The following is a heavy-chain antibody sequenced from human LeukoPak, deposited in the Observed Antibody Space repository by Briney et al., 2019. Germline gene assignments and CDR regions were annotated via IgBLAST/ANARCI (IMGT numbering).Heavy chain of an antibody. V-gene: IGHV3-30*02. Sequence: GGSLRLSCAASGFTFSSYGMHWVRQAPGKRLEWVAFIRYDGSNKYYADSVKGRFTISRDNSKNTLYLQMNSLRAEDTAVYYCAKDRIVVVPAAMGVFDYWGQGTLVTVSS. CDR2: IRYDGSNK. D-gene: IGHD2-2*01. CDR3: AKDRIVVVPAAMGVFDY. CDR1: GFTFSSYG. J-gene: IGHJ4*02.